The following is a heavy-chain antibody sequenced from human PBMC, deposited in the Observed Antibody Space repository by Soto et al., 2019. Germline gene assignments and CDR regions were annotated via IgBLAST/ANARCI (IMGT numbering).Heavy chain of an antibody. CDR3: AREGASGAHIGY. CDR2: IIPIFGTA. Sequence: QVQLVQSGAEVKKPGSSVKVSCKASGGTFSSYAISWVRQAPGQGLEWMGGIIPIFGTANYAQKFQGRVTITAGEATSPAYRELIRLRYEDTAVYYCAREGASGAHIGYWGHGPLVTVSS. D-gene: IGHD1-26*01. CDR1: GGTFSSYA. V-gene: IGHV1-69*01. J-gene: IGHJ4*01.